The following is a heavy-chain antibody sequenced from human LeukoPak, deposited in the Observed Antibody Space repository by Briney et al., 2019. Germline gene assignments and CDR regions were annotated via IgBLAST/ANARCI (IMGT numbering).Heavy chain of an antibody. CDR2: ISGSGGST. V-gene: IGHV3-23*01. Sequence: PGGSLRLSCAASGFTFSSYAMSWVRQAPGKGLEWVSAISGSGGSTYYADSGKGRFTISRDNSKNTLYLQMNSLRAEDTAVYYCAKRGVAYYYYYYGMDVWGEGTTVTVSS. J-gene: IGHJ6*04. CDR3: AKRGVAYYYYYYGMDV. D-gene: IGHD5-12*01. CDR1: GFTFSSYA.